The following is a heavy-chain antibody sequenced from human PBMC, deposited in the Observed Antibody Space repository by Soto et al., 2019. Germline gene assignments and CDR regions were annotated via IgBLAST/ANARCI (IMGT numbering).Heavy chain of an antibody. J-gene: IGHJ5*02. V-gene: IGHV5-10-1*01. CDR3: ARGQRLYNWFDP. Sequence: GESLKISCKGSGYSFTSYWISWVRQMPGKGLEWMGRIDPSDSYTNYSPSFQGHVTISADKSISTAYLQWSSLKASDTAMYYCARGQRLYNWFDPWGQGTLVTVSS. CDR1: GYSFTSYW. CDR2: IDPSDSYT.